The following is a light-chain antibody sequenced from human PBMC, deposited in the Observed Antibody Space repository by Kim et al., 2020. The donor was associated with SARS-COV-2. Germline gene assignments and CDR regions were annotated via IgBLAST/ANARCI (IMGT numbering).Light chain of an antibody. CDR3: QQYGSSLWT. CDR1: QSVSSSY. Sequence: DIVLTQSPGTLSLSPGERATLSCRASQSVSSSYLAWYQQKPGQAPRLLIYGASSRATDIPDRFSGSGSGTDFTLTISRLEPGDIAVYYCQQYGSSLWTFGQGTKVDIK. J-gene: IGKJ1*01. V-gene: IGKV3-20*01. CDR2: GAS.